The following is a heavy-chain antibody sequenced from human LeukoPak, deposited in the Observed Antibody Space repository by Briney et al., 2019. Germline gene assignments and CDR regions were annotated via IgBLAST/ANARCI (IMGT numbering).Heavy chain of an antibody. D-gene: IGHD5-12*01. CDR1: GFTFDDYA. CDR2: ISWNSGSI. V-gene: IGHV3-9*01. Sequence: GGSLRLSCAASGFTFDDYAMHWVRQAPGKGLEWVSGISWNSGSIGYADSVKGRFTISRDNAKNSLYLQMNSLRAEDTALYYCAKDIKLRPSRYYYYGMDVWGQGTTVTVSS. J-gene: IGHJ6*02. CDR3: AKDIKLRPSRYYYYGMDV.